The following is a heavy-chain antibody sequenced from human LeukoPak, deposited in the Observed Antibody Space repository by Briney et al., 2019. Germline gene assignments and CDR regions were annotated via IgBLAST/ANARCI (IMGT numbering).Heavy chain of an antibody. Sequence: SETLSLTCAVSGGSFSAFDWSWVRQPPGKGLEWIGEINHSGSTNYNPSLKSRVTISVVTSNNQSSLKLTSVTAADTAVYYCARGGTMIDVYYYRDVWGKGTTVTVSS. CDR2: INHSGST. V-gene: IGHV4-34*01. CDR1: GGSFSAFD. J-gene: IGHJ6*03. CDR3: ARGGTMIDVYYYRDV. D-gene: IGHD3-22*01.